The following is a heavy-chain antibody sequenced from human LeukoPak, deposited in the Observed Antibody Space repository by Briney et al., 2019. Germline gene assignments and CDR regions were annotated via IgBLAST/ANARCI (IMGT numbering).Heavy chain of an antibody. CDR3: VRQYSYDSSGYYPWDY. D-gene: IGHD3-22*01. Sequence: ETLSLTCTVSGGSISNTIYYWMHWVRQAPGKGLVWVSRINSDGSSTTYADSVKGRFTISRDNAKNTLYLQMNSLRAEDTAMYYCVRQYSYDSSGYYPWDYWGQGTLVTVSS. V-gene: IGHV3-74*01. J-gene: IGHJ4*02. CDR2: INSDGSST. CDR1: GGSISNTIYYW.